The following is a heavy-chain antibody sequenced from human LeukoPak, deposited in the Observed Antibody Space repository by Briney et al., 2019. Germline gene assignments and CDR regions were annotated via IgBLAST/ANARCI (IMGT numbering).Heavy chain of an antibody. D-gene: IGHD1-14*01. J-gene: IGHJ4*02. V-gene: IGHV4-30-2*01. Sequence: SETLSLTCAVSGGSISSGGYSWSWIRQPPGKGLEWIGYIYHSGSTYYNPSLKSRVTISVDRSKNQLSLKLSSVTAADTAVYYCARVPGGGYFDYWGQGTLVTVSS. CDR3: ARVPGGGYFDY. CDR1: GGSISSGGYS. CDR2: IYHSGST.